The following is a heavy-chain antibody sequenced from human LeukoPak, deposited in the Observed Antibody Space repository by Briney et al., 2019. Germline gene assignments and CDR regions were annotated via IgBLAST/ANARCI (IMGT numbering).Heavy chain of an antibody. Sequence: PGGSLRLSCAASGFTFSSYGMHWVRQAPGKGLEWVAFIRYDGSNKYYADSVKGRFTISRDNSKNTLFLQMNSLRAEDTAIYYCAKEGAYCGGDCYFWWLGYFYYWGQGTLVTVSS. V-gene: IGHV3-30*02. CDR3: AKEGAYCGGDCYFWWLGYFYY. J-gene: IGHJ1*01. CDR2: IRYDGSNK. D-gene: IGHD2-21*02. CDR1: GFTFSSYG.